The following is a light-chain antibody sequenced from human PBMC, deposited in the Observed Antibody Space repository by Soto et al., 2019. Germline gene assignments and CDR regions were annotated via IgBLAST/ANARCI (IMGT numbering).Light chain of an antibody. CDR2: GAS. CDR1: QSVSSSY. V-gene: IGKV3-20*01. Sequence: EIVLTQSPGTLSLSPGERATLSCRASQSVSSSYLAWYQQKPGQAPRLLIYGASSRATGIPDRFSGSGSGTGFTLTINRLEPEDFAVYYCQQYGSSPGYTFGQGTKLEIK. J-gene: IGKJ2*01. CDR3: QQYGSSPGYT.